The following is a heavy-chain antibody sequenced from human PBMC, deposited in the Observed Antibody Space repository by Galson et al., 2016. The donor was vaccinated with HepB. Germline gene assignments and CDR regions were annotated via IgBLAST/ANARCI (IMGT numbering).Heavy chain of an antibody. J-gene: IGHJ4*02. D-gene: IGHD2/OR15-2a*01. CDR3: AKRHEYCPPVGCAVDY. CDR1: GFTFSNRG. V-gene: IGHV3-30*18. Sequence: SLRLSCEASGFTFSNRGMHWVRQAPGKGLEWVAADSMDGRRKFYADSVKGRFTISRDNSNNMLFLQMNSLRADDTAVYYCAKRHEYCPPVGCAVDYWGQGTLVSVSS. CDR2: DSMDGRRK.